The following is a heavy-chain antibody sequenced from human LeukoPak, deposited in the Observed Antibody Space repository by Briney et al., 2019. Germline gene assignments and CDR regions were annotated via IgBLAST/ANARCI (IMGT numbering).Heavy chain of an antibody. Sequence: GGSLRLSCAASGFTFGSDAMHWVRQAPGKGLEWMAVISYDGSNKYYADSVKGRFTISRDNSKNTLYLQMNSLRTEDTAVYYCARTAAGAYYYYYYMDVWGKGTTVTVSS. V-gene: IGHV3-30*01. J-gene: IGHJ6*03. CDR3: ARTAAGAYYYYYYMDV. D-gene: IGHD6-13*01. CDR1: GFTFGSDA. CDR2: ISYDGSNK.